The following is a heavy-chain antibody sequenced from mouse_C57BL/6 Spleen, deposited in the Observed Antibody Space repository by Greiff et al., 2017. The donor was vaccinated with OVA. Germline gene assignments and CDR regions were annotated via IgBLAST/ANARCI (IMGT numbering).Heavy chain of an antibody. D-gene: IGHD1-1*01. Sequence: VQLQQPGAELVKPGASVKMSCKASGYTFTSYWITWVKQRPGQGLEWIGEIYPGSGSTNYNEKFKSKATLTVDTSSSTAYMQLSSLTSEDSAVYDGARADSRYYGSSPFAYWGQGTLVTVSA. V-gene: IGHV1-55*01. J-gene: IGHJ3*01. CDR1: GYTFTSYW. CDR3: ARADSRYYGSSPFAY. CDR2: IYPGSGST.